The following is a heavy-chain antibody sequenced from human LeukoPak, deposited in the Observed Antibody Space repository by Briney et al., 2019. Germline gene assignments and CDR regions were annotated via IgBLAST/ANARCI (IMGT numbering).Heavy chain of an antibody. CDR2: ISGSFGST. CDR3: ARAKPKNMVRGLIMRRESRYYFDY. D-gene: IGHD3-10*01. J-gene: IGHJ4*02. Sequence: TGGSLRLSCTVSGFTVSSNSMSWVRQAPGKGLEWASSISGSFGSTYYADSVKGRFTISRDNSKSTLYIQMNSLRAEDAAVYYCARAKPKNMVRGLIMRRESRYYFDYWGQGTLVTVSS. V-gene: IGHV3-53*01. CDR1: GFTVSSNS.